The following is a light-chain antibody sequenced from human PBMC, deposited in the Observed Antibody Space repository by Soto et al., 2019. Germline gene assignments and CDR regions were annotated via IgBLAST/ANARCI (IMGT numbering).Light chain of an antibody. Sequence: EIGMTQSPATLSVDPGERATLSCRASQSVSCTLAWYQQKPGQAPRLLIFGASTRATGIPARFSGSGSGTEFTLTISRLQSEDFAVYYCQQYNTWPPFPFGPGTRLDIK. CDR2: GAS. CDR1: QSVSCT. V-gene: IGKV3-15*01. CDR3: QQYNTWPPFP. J-gene: IGKJ5*01.